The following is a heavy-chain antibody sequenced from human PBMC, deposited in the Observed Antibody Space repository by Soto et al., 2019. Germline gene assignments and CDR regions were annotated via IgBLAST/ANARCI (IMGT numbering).Heavy chain of an antibody. CDR1: GGSISSGDYY. CDR3: ARDNYYDSSGYYYHYFDY. V-gene: IGHV4-30-4*01. Sequence: SLTCTVSGGSISSGDYYWSWIRQPPGKGLEWIGYIYYSGSTYYNPSLKSRVTISVDTSKNQFSLKLSSVTAADTAVYYCARDNYYDSSGYYYHYFDYWGQGTLVTVSS. D-gene: IGHD3-22*01. J-gene: IGHJ4*02. CDR2: IYYSGST.